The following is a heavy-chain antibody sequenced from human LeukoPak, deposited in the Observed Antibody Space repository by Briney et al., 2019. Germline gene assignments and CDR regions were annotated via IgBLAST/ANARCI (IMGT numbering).Heavy chain of an antibody. Sequence: GGSLRLSCAASGFTFSSYAMSWVRQAPGKGLEWVSAISGSGGSTYYADSVKGRFTISRDNSKNTLYLQMNSLRAEGTAVYYCAKDGTYSSGWPLDYWGQGTLVTVSS. J-gene: IGHJ4*02. CDR3: AKDGTYSSGWPLDY. V-gene: IGHV3-23*01. CDR1: GFTFSSYA. D-gene: IGHD6-19*01. CDR2: ISGSGGST.